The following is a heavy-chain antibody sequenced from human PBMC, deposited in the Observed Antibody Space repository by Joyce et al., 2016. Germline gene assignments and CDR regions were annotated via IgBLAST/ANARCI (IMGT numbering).Heavy chain of an antibody. Sequence: EVQLAESGGGLLQPGGSLRLSCAASGFTFTNYWMHWVRQAPGKGLVWVARVDSDGSGTSYADSVKGRFTISRDNAKNMVYLQMNSLRTEDTAVYYCGSVFEYWGRGALVTVSS. J-gene: IGHJ4*02. CDR1: GFTFTNYW. V-gene: IGHV3-74*01. CDR2: VDSDGSGT. CDR3: GSVFEY.